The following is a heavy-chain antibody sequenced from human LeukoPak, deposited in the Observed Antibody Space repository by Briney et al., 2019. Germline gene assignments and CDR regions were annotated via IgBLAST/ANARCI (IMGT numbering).Heavy chain of an antibody. J-gene: IGHJ4*02. V-gene: IGHV3-9*01. Sequence: GGPLRLSCAASGFTFDDYAMHWVRQAPGKGLEWVSGISWNSGSIGYADSVKGRFTISRDNAKNTLYLQMNSLRAEDTAAYYCARVRMGTTRDFDYWGQGTLVTVSS. CDR3: ARVRMGTTRDFDY. D-gene: IGHD1-7*01. CDR2: ISWNSGSI. CDR1: GFTFDDYA.